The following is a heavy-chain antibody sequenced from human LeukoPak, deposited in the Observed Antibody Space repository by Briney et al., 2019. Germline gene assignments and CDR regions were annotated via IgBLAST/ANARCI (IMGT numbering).Heavy chain of an antibody. CDR2: ISGSGAST. V-gene: IGHV3-23*01. D-gene: IGHD3-10*01. CDR1: GFTFSGYA. CDR3: AKRDTMIRGLDY. J-gene: IGHJ4*02. Sequence: PGGSLRLYCAAAGFTFSGYAVSWVRQAPGKGLKRVSTISGSGASTYYADSVRGRFTISRDNSKNTLYLQMNSLRAEDTAVYYCAKRDTMIRGLDYWGQGTLVTVSS.